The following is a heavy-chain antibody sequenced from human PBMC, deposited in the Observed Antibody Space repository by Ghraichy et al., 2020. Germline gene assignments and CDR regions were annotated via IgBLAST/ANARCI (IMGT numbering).Heavy chain of an antibody. CDR2: IYHSGST. Sequence: SETLSLTCAVSGGSISSGGYSWSWIRQPPGKGLEWIGYIYHSGSTYYNPSLKSRVTISVDRSKNQFSLKLSSVTAADTAVYYCARAVQGWFDPWGQGTLVTVSS. CDR3: ARAVQGWFDP. J-gene: IGHJ5*02. V-gene: IGHV4-30-2*01. CDR1: GGSISSGGYS.